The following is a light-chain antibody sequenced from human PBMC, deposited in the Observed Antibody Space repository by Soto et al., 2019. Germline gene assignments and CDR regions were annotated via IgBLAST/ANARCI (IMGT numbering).Light chain of an antibody. Sequence: EIVLTQSPATLSLSPGERATLSCRASQSLSSYLAWYQQRRGQAPRLLIYDASRRATGIPARFSGSGSGTDFTLSISSLEPEDFAVYYCQQRSDWPLTFGGWTKVEIK. J-gene: IGKJ4*01. CDR2: DAS. CDR3: QQRSDWPLT. V-gene: IGKV3-11*01. CDR1: QSLSSY.